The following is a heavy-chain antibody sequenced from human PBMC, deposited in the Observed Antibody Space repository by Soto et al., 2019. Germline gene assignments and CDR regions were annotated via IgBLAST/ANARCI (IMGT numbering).Heavy chain of an antibody. CDR2: IFPLVAMV. V-gene: IGHV1-69*12. Sequence: QVHLVQSGAEMKKPGSSVKVSCKVSGGDLTNSGISWVRQAPGQGLEWMGGIFPLVAMVDYSQKFQGRVTITADESTNAAYMDLGSLRSEDAAVYCAKEDGAAFKSWGQGTLVIVSS. D-gene: IGHD1-26*01. CDR1: GGDLTNSG. CDR3: AKEDGAAFKS. J-gene: IGHJ4*02.